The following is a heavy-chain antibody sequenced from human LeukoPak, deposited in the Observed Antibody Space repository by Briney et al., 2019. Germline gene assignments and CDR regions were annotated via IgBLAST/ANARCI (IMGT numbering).Heavy chain of an antibody. CDR3: ARDPGSYFYYYYGMDV. CDR1: GYTFTGYY. Sequence: ASVKVSCKASGYTFTGYYMHWVRQAPGQGLEWMGWINPNSGGTNYAQKFQGRVTMTRDTSTSTAYMELSRLRSDDTAVYYCARDPGSYFYYYYGMDVWGQGTTVTVSS. CDR2: INPNSGGT. V-gene: IGHV1-2*02. J-gene: IGHJ6*02. D-gene: IGHD1-26*01.